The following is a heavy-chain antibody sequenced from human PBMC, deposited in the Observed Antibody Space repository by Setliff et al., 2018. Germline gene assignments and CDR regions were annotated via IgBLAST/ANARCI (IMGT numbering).Heavy chain of an antibody. CDR2: ISAYTGNT. V-gene: IGHV1-18*01. J-gene: IGHJ4*02. Sequence: ASVKVSCKASGYTFSNYGITWVRQAPGQGLEWMGWISAYTGNTKYAQKLQGRVTMTTDTSTSTAYMELRSLTSDDTAVYYCARAGLAAAGRKGVFDHWGQGTLVTVSS. CDR1: GYTFSNYG. CDR3: ARAGLAAAGRKGVFDH. D-gene: IGHD6-25*01.